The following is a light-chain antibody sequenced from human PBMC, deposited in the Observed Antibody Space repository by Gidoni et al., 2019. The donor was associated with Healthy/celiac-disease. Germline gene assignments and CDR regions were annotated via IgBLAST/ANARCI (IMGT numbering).Light chain of an antibody. CDR1: QSVSSY. CDR3: QQRSNWPWT. V-gene: IGKV3-11*01. J-gene: IGKJ1*01. CDR2: DAS. Sequence: EIVLTQSPATLSLSPGERATLPCRASQSVSSYLAWYQQKPGQAPRLLIYDASNRATGIPAGFSGSGSGTDFTLTISSLEPDDFAVYYCQQRSNWPWTFGQETRVEIK.